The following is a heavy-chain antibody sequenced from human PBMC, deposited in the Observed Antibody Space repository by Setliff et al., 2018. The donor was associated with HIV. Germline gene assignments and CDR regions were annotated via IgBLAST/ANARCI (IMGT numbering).Heavy chain of an antibody. D-gene: IGHD2-2*01. V-gene: IGHV4-4*07. CDR3: ARGPVVVIPAPRWRWFDP. CDR1: DSGTYY. Sequence: SETLSLTCTVSDSGTYYWSWIRQPAGKGLEWIGRVSSRGDTNYNPSLKSRVTISVDTSKNQFSLKLTSVTAADTAVYYCARGPVVVIPAPRWRWFDPWGRGTLVTVSS. J-gene: IGHJ5*02. CDR2: VSSRGDT.